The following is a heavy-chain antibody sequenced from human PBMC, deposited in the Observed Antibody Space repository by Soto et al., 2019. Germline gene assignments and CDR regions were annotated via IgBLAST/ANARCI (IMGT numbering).Heavy chain of an antibody. CDR1: PLSFSHYW. V-gene: IGHV3-74*01. CDR2: ISPDGRTT. Sequence: GGALRLSCSPSPLSFSHYWMHWVRQAPGKGLVWVSRISPDGRTTTYADSVKGRFTISRDNAKSTLYLQMNSLTVEDGAVYYCADSWLPTSYWGPGTLVTVSS. D-gene: IGHD3-10*01. CDR3: ADSWLPTSY. J-gene: IGHJ4*02.